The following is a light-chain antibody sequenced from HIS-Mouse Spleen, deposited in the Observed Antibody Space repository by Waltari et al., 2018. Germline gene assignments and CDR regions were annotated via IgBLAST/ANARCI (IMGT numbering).Light chain of an antibody. CDR1: ALPKKY. CDR3: YSTDSSGNHRV. V-gene: IGLV3-10*01. Sequence: SYELTQPPSVSVSPGQTARITCSGTALPKKYASWYQLKSGQAPVLVIYEDSKRPSGIPERFSGSSSGTMATLTISGAQVEDEADYYCYSTDSSGNHRVFGGGTKLTVL. J-gene: IGLJ2*01. CDR2: EDS.